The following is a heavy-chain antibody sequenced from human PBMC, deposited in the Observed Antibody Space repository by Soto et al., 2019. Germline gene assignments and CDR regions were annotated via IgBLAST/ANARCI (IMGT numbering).Heavy chain of an antibody. CDR1: GGSISSSSYY. D-gene: IGHD5-18*01. V-gene: IGHV4-39*01. CDR2: IFYSGTT. CDR3: ACIFSGGYGYGFYYYGMDV. J-gene: IGHJ6*02. Sequence: PSETLSLTCTVSGGSISSSSYYWGWIRQPPGKGLEWIGSIFYSGTTYYNPSLKSRVTISVDTSKNQFSLKLSSVTAADTAVYYCACIFSGGYGYGFYYYGMDVWGPGTTVTV.